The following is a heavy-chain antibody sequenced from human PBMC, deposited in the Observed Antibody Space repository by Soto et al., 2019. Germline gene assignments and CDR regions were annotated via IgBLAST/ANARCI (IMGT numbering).Heavy chain of an antibody. V-gene: IGHV3-7*03. CDR2: INGGTGVR. CDR1: EFSISDYW. J-gene: IGHJ4*02. D-gene: IGHD6-19*01. Sequence: EVQLVESGGALVQPGGSLRLSCAVSEFSISDYWMSWVRQTPGKGLEWVANINGGTGVRYYVDSVKGRFAISRDNTNNSLLLHMDRLRVEDTALYYCVRDTSSGWSFDHWGQGAPVIVSS. CDR3: VRDTSSGWSFDH.